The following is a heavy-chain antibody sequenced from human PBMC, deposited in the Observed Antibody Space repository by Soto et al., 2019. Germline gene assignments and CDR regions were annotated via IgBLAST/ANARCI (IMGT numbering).Heavy chain of an antibody. Sequence: VASVKVSCKASGYTFTSYAMHWVRQAPGQRLEWMGWINAGNGNTKYSQKFQGRVTITRDTSASTAYMELSSLRSEDTAVYYCASTGYSSGWYGGYYYYYDMDVCCQEATLTVSS. CDR3: ASTGYSSGWYGGYYYYYDMDV. V-gene: IGHV1-3*01. D-gene: IGHD6-19*01. CDR1: GYTFTSYA. CDR2: INAGNGNT. J-gene: IGHJ6*02.